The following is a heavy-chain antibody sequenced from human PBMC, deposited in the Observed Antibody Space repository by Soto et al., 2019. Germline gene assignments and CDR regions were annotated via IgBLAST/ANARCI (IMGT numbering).Heavy chain of an antibody. J-gene: IGHJ6*02. CDR1: GGTFSSYA. Sequence: QVQLVQSGAEVKKPGSSVKVSCKASGGTFSSYAISWVRQAPGQGLEWMGGIIPIFGTANYAQKFQGRVTISTDEAPSTAYMELSSLRSDDTAVYYCARDRRESDISGLRGYYFYQGMDVWGQGTTVTV. D-gene: IGHD3-22*01. CDR2: IIPIFGTA. CDR3: ARDRRESDISGLRGYYFYQGMDV. V-gene: IGHV1-69*01.